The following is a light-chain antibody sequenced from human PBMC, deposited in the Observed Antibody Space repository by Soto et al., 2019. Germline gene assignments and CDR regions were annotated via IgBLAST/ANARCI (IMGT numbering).Light chain of an antibody. CDR3: QHYGSSPRT. V-gene: IGKV3-20*01. J-gene: IGKJ1*01. CDR1: RSVSSNY. Sequence: EIVLTQSPGTLSLSPGETATLSRMASRSVSSNYLAWYQQRPGQAPRLLINRASNRATGIPDRFTGSGSGTDFTLTINRLEPADFAVYYCQHYGSSPRTFGQGTKVDI. CDR2: RAS.